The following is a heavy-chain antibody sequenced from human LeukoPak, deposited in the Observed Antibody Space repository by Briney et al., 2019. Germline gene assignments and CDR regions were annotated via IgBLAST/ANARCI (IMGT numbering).Heavy chain of an antibody. D-gene: IGHD3-3*01. CDR1: GGSISSGDYY. V-gene: IGHV4-30-4*01. CDR3: ARAEQRRFGEGYFDY. J-gene: IGHJ4*02. Sequence: PSETLSLTCTVSGGSISSGDYYWSWIRQPPRKGLEWIGYIYYSGITYYNPSLKSRVTISVDTSKNQFSLKLSSVTAADTAVYYCARAEQRRFGEGYFDYWGQGTLVTVSS. CDR2: IYYSGIT.